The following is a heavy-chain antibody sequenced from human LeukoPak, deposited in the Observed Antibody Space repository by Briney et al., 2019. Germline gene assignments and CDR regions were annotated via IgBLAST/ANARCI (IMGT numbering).Heavy chain of an antibody. V-gene: IGHV3-33*01. CDR3: ARERGGQDWDFDL. Sequence: GGSLRLSCAASGLNFNDYDMDWVRQAPGKGPECVAVIWDDGSNKYYAESVKGRFTISRDSTKNMLYLQMNSLRVEDTAVYYCARERGGQDWDFDLWGRGTLVTVSS. J-gene: IGHJ2*01. CDR2: IWDDGSNK. CDR1: GLNFNDYD. D-gene: IGHD3-10*01.